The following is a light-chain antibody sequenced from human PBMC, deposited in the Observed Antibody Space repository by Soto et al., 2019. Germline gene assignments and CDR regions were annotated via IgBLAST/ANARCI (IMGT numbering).Light chain of an antibody. Sequence: EIVMTQSPATLSVSPGEGANLSCRASQSIGINLAWFHQKPGQAPRLLISGASRRATGIPDRFSGAGSGTDFTLTISRLEPEDFALYYCQQHDILPITFGQGTRLEIK. CDR1: QSIGIN. CDR3: QQHDILPIT. V-gene: IGKV3-20*01. J-gene: IGKJ5*01. CDR2: GAS.